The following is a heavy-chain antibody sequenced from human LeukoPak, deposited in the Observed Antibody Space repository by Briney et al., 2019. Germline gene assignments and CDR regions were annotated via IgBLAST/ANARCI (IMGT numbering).Heavy chain of an antibody. CDR1: GGSITSNSYS. Sequence: SETLSLTCTVSGGSITSNSYSWGWIRQPPGKGLQWIVTLSHAGTNYYNPSLKSRVTMPVDRSKNQFSLKLTSVTATDTAVYYCARLRGCVQLWGDWGQGTLVTVSS. V-gene: IGHV4-39*01. D-gene: IGHD5-18*01. J-gene: IGHJ4*02. CDR3: ARLRGCVQLWGD. CDR2: LSHAGTN.